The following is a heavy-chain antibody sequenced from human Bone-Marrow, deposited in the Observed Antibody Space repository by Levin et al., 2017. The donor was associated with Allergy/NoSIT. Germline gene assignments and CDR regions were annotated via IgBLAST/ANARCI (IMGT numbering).Heavy chain of an antibody. CDR3: ARNVDGGNAYNWFDP. J-gene: IGHJ5*02. D-gene: IGHD4-23*01. Sequence: TSQTLSLTCTVSGGSVSSGSYYWSWIRQPPGKGLEWIGYIYYSGSTNYNPSLKSRVTISVDTSKNQFSLKLSSVTAADTAVYYCARNVDGGNAYNWFDPWGQGTLVTVSS. V-gene: IGHV4-61*01. CDR1: GGSVSSGSYY. CDR2: IYYSGST.